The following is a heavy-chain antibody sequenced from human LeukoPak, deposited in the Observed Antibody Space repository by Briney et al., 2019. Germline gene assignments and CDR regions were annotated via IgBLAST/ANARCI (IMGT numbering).Heavy chain of an antibody. J-gene: IGHJ4*02. D-gene: IGHD3-10*01. CDR1: GFTFTNAW. CDR2: IWYDGSIE. CDR3: ARAVGPYDY. Sequence: GGSLRLSCAASGFTFTNAWMSWVRQAPGEGLEWVAVIWYDGSIEYYADSVKGRFTISRDNSKNTLYLQMNSLRAEDTGVYYCARAVGPYDYWGQGTLVTVSS. V-gene: IGHV3-33*08.